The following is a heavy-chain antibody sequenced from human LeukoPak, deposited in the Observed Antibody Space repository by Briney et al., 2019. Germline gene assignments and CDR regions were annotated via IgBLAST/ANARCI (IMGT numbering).Heavy chain of an antibody. CDR3: ARDMGGYYGSGSYFDY. CDR1: GFTVSSNY. D-gene: IGHD3-10*01. V-gene: IGHV3-66*01. CDR2: IYSGGST. J-gene: IGHJ4*02. Sequence: PGGSLRLSCAASGFTVSSNYMSWVRQAPGKGLEWFSVIYSGGSTYYADSVKGRFTISRDNSKNTLYLQMNSLRAEDTAVYYCARDMGGYYGSGSYFDYWGQGTLVTVSS.